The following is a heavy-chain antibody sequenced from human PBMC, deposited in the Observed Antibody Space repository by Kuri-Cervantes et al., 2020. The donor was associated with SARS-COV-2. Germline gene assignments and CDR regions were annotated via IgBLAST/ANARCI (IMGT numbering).Heavy chain of an antibody. CDR1: GDSVSSNSAA. V-gene: IGHV6-1*01. CDR2: TYYRSKWYN. J-gene: IGHJ6*02. CDR3: ARGIYYGMDV. Sequence: LRLSCAISGDSVSSNSAAWNWIKQSPSRGLEWLGRTYYRSKWYNDYAVSVKSRTTINPDTSKNQFSLQLNSVTPEDTAVYYCARGIYYGMDVWGQGTTVIVSS.